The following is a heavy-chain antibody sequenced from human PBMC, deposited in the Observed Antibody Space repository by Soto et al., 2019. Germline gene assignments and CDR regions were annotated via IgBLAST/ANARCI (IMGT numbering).Heavy chain of an antibody. J-gene: IGHJ4*02. CDR1: GGSFSGYY. V-gene: IGHV4-34*01. Sequence: PSETLSLTCAVYGGSFSGYYWSWIRQPPGKGLEWIGEINHSGSTNYNPSLKSRVTISVDTSKNQFSLKLSSVTAADTAVYYCSIGRGIAVAGTVDYWGQGTLVPVSS. CDR2: INHSGST. D-gene: IGHD6-19*01. CDR3: SIGRGIAVAGTVDY.